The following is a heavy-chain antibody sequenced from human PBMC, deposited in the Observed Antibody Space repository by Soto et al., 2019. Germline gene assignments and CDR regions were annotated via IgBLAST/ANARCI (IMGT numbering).Heavy chain of an antibody. V-gene: IGHV4-31*01. D-gene: IGHD3-16*02. CDR3: ARARVISYRNWFDP. CDR2: MSYSGST. J-gene: IGHJ5*02. Sequence: SETLSLTCTISNGSINRGGYYWSWIRQHPGKGLEWVGYMSYSGSTYYSPSLKSLVTISVDTSKTQLSLKLSSVTAADTAIYFCARARVISYRNWFDPCGKGNLVTVST. CDR1: NGSINRGGYY.